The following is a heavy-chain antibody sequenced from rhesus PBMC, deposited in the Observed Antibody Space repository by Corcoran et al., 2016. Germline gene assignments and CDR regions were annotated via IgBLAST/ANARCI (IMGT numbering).Heavy chain of an antibody. D-gene: IGHD6-37*01. CDR3: ARDARWLANYGLDS. Sequence: QVQLQESGPGLVKPSETLSLTCAVSGGSISSGYYYCSWIRQPPGQGLEWIGYITYSGSTSDNPSLKSRVTISRDTSKNQFSLKLSSVTAADTAVYYCARDARWLANYGLDSWGQGVVVTVSS. CDR1: GGSISSGYYY. J-gene: IGHJ6*01. CDR2: ITYSGST. V-gene: IGHV4-122*02.